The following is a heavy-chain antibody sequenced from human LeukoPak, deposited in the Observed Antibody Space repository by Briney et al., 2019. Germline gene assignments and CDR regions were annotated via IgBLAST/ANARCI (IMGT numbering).Heavy chain of an antibody. CDR3: AKEIYDSGGYYSDY. CDR2: ISGSGSRT. Sequence: GGSLRLSCAATGFIFSAYAMSWVRQAPEKGLEWVSTISGSGSRTYYADSVKGRFTISRDNSKNTLYLQMNSLRAEDTAVYYCAKEIYDSGGYYSDYWGQGTLVTVSS. D-gene: IGHD3-22*01. CDR1: GFIFSAYA. J-gene: IGHJ4*02. V-gene: IGHV3-23*01.